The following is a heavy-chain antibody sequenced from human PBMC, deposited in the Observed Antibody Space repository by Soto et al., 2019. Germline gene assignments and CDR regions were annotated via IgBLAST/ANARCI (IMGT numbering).Heavy chain of an antibody. CDR2: ISASNGNT. Sequence: QVQLVQSGAEVKNSGASVKVSCKASGYTFTSYGFSWVRQAPGQGLEWMGWISASNGNTNYAQKFQGRVTMTRDTSISTAYMELSRLRSDDTAVYYCATLRYGGYLSLDYWGQGTLVTVSS. V-gene: IGHV1-18*01. CDR3: ATLRYGGYLSLDY. D-gene: IGHD5-12*01. CDR1: GYTFTSYG. J-gene: IGHJ4*02.